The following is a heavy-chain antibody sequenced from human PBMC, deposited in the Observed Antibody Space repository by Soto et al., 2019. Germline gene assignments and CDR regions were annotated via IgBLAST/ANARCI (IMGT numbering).Heavy chain of an antibody. V-gene: IGHV1-69*13. CDR3: ARDRGSSSDGMDV. CDR2: IIPIFGTA. Sequence: VASVKVSCKASGGTFSSYAISWVRQAPGQGLEWMGGIIPIFGTANYAQKFQGRVTITADESTSTAYMELSSLRSEDTAVYYCARDRGSSSDGMDVWGQGTTVTVSS. J-gene: IGHJ6*02. CDR1: GGTFSSYA. D-gene: IGHD6-6*01.